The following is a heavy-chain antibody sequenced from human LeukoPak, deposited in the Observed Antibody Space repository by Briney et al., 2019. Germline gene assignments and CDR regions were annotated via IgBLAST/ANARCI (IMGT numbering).Heavy chain of an antibody. CDR2: IKEDGSAK. CDR3: AKAPTGYVPGD. J-gene: IGHJ4*02. V-gene: IGHV3-7*05. CDR1: GFTFSNYW. D-gene: IGHD3-9*01. Sequence: GGSLRLSCAASGFTFSNYWMSWVRQAPGKGLEWVANIKEDGSAKYYVDSVKGRFTISRDNAKDSQYLQMNSLRAEDTAVYYCAKAPTGYVPGDWGQGTLVTVSS.